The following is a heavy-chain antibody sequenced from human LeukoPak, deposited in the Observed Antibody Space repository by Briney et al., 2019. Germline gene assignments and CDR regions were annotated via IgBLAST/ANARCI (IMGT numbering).Heavy chain of an antibody. Sequence: SVKVSCKTSGETFSNYAISWVRQAPGQGLEWMGGIIPIFGTANYAQKLQGRVTITTDESTNTAYMELSSLRSEDTAVYYCARERALEAFDIWGQGTMVTVSS. CDR2: IIPIFGTA. J-gene: IGHJ3*02. CDR1: GETFSNYA. CDR3: ARERALEAFDI. V-gene: IGHV1-69*05.